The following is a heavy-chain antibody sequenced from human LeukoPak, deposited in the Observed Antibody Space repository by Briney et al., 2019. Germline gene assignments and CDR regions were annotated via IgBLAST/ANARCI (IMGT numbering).Heavy chain of an antibody. D-gene: IGHD3-16*02. CDR3: ARAFQSLGGLSLPDY. CDR2: IHPSTGNP. CDR1: GYTFTNYA. V-gene: IGHV7-4-1*02. J-gene: IGHJ4*02. Sequence: ASVKVSCKASGYTFTNYAMNWVRQAPGQGLEWMGWIHPSTGNPAYAQGFTGRFVFSLDTSVSTTYLQISSLKAEDTAVYYCARAFQSLGGLSLPDYWGQGTLVTVSS.